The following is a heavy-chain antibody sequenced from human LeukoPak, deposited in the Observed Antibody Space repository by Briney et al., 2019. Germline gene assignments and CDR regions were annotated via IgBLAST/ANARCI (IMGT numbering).Heavy chain of an antibody. Sequence: PGRSLRLSCAASGFIFSSYAMHWVRQAPGKGLEWVAVISYDGSNKYYADSVEGRFTISRDNSKNTLYLQMNSLRAEDTAVYYCARDHLEMATSHFDYWGRGTLVTVSS. CDR1: GFIFSSYA. V-gene: IGHV3-30-3*01. CDR3: ARDHLEMATSHFDY. D-gene: IGHD5-24*01. J-gene: IGHJ4*02. CDR2: ISYDGSNK.